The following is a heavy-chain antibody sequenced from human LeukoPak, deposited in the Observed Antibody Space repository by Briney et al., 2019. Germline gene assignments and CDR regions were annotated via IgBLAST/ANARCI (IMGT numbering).Heavy chain of an antibody. CDR3: ARLGDSSGYWVSEAQGY. Sequence: KTGRSLRLSCAASGFTFSSYSMNWVRQAPGKGLEWVSYISSTSSTIYYADSVKGRFTISRDNAKKSLYLQMNSLRDEDTAVYYCARLGDSSGYWVSEAQGYWGQGTLVTVSS. CDR1: GFTFSSYS. J-gene: IGHJ4*02. CDR2: ISSTSSTI. V-gene: IGHV3-48*02. D-gene: IGHD3-22*01.